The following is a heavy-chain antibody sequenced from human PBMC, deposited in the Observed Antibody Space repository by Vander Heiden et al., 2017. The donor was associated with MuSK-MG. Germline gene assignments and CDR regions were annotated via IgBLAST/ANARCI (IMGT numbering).Heavy chain of an antibody. Sequence: QVQLQESGPGLVKPSEPLSLTCTVSGGSISSYYWSWIRQPPGEGLEWIGYIYYSGSTNYNPSLKGRVTISVDTSKNQFSLKLSAVTAADTAVYYCARHTPYYYDSRGDYWGQGNLVTVSS. CDR2: IYYSGST. CDR1: GGSISSYY. J-gene: IGHJ4*02. CDR3: ARHTPYYYDSRGDY. V-gene: IGHV4-59*08. D-gene: IGHD3-22*01.